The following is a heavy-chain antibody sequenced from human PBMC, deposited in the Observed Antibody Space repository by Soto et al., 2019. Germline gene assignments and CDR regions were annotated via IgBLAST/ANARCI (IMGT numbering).Heavy chain of an antibody. CDR3: ARGPRDSSSWYGIEYFQH. CDR2: INHSGST. D-gene: IGHD6-13*01. CDR1: GGSFSGYY. Sequence: QVQLQQWGAGLLKPSETLSLTCAVYGGSFSGYYWSWIRQPPGKGLEWIGEINHSGSTNYNPSLKSRVTISVDTAKHQFSLKLSSVTAADTAVYYCARGPRDSSSWYGIEYFQHWGQGTLVTVSS. J-gene: IGHJ1*01. V-gene: IGHV4-34*01.